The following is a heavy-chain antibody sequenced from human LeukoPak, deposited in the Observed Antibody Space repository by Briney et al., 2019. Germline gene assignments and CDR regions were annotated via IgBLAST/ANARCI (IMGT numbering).Heavy chain of an antibody. CDR1: GFTVSRSY. V-gene: IGHV3-53*01. Sequence: GGSLRLSCVASGFTVSRSYMSWVRQAPGKGLEWVSIIYSGGSTYYADSVKGRFTISRDNSKNTLYLQMSSLRAEDTAVYYCARGKQQLDLGFDFWGQGTLVTVSS. CDR2: IYSGGST. CDR3: ARGKQQLDLGFDF. D-gene: IGHD6-13*01. J-gene: IGHJ4*02.